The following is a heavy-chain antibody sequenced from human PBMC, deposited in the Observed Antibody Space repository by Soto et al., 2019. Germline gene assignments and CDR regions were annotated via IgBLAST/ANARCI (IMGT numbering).Heavy chain of an antibody. D-gene: IGHD3-10*01. CDR2: ISYDGSNK. J-gene: IGHJ4*02. CDR1: GFTFSTYG. Sequence: QVQLVESGGGMVQPGRSLRLSCAASGFTFSTYGMHWVRQAPGKGLEWVSFISYDGSNKHYEDSVKGRFTISRDNSKNTLYLQMNSLRAEDTAVYYCAKGSVIRPDYWGQGTLVTVSS. CDR3: AKGSVIRPDY. V-gene: IGHV3-30*18.